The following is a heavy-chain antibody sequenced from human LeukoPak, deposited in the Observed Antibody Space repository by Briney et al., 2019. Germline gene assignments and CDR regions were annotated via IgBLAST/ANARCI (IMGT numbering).Heavy chain of an antibody. D-gene: IGHD2-15*01. V-gene: IGHV4-59*01. CDR2: IYYSGST. CDR3: ARGGWSLDY. J-gene: IGHJ4*02. CDR1: GGSISNNY. Sequence: PETLSLTCSVSGGSISNNYWSWLRQPPGQGLEWIGYIYYSGSTSYNPSLKSRLTISVDTSKNQFSLKLSSVTAADTAVYYCARGGWSLDYWGQGALVTVSS.